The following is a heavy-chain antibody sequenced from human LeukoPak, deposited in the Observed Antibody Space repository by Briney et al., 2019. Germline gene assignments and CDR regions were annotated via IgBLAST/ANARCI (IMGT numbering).Heavy chain of an antibody. D-gene: IGHD3-22*01. V-gene: IGHV4-61*02. CDR2: IYTSGST. CDR3: AADYYDSSGYYYVGAFGI. CDR1: GGSISSGSYY. J-gene: IGHJ3*02. Sequence: SQTLSLTCTVSGGSISSGSYYWSWIRQPAGKGLEWIGRIYTSGSTNYNPSLKSRVTISVDTSKNRFSLKLSSVTAADTAVYYCAADYYDSSGYYYVGAFGIWGQGTMVTVSS.